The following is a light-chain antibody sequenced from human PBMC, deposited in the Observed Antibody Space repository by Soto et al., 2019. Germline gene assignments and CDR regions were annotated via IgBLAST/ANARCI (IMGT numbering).Light chain of an antibody. CDR3: QQYNRYHST. V-gene: IGKV1-5*03. J-gene: IGKJ1*01. CDR1: HSISNW. Sequence: DIPMTQSPSTLSASVGDRVTITCRASHSISNWLAWSQQKPGKAPKLLIYKAPSLASGLPPRFSDSGSFTEFNLTISSLQPDDFATYSCQQYNRYHSTIGHVTKVVIK. CDR2: KAP.